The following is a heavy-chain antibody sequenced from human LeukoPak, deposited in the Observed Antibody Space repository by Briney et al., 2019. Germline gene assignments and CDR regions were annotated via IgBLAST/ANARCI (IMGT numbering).Heavy chain of an antibody. CDR3: ARGLGAAAPFDY. V-gene: IGHV1-8*01. J-gene: IGHJ4*02. CDR1: GYTFTSCD. CDR2: MNPNSGNT. Sequence: GSVKVSCKASGYTFTSCDINWVRQATGQGLEWMGWMNPNSGNTGYAQKFQGRVTMTRNTSISTAYMELSSLRSEDTAVYYCARGLGAAAPFDYWGQGTLVTVSS. D-gene: IGHD6-13*01.